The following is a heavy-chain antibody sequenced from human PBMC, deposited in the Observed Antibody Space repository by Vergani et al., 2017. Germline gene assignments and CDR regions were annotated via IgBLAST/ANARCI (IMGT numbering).Heavy chain of an antibody. CDR2: ISSSGSTI. CDR1: GFTFSNAW. Sequence: VQLVESGGGLVKPGGSLRLSCAASGFTFSNAWMSWVRQAPGKGLEWVSYISSSGSTIYYADSVKGRFTISRDNAKNSLYLQMNSLRAEDTAVYYCARTYSTQYYFDYWGQGTLVTVSS. CDR3: ARTYSTQYYFDY. V-gene: IGHV3-11*01. D-gene: IGHD6-13*01. J-gene: IGHJ4*02.